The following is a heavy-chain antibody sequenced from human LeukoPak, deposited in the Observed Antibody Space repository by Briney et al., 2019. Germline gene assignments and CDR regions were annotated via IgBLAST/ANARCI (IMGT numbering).Heavy chain of an antibody. V-gene: IGHV1-2*02. D-gene: IGHD2-15*01. CDR2: INPNSGGT. CDR3: ARDSADIEVVVAADFDY. J-gene: IGHJ4*02. CDR1: GYTFTGYY. Sequence: ASVKVSCKASGYTFTGYYMHWVRQASGQGLEWMGWINPNSGGTNYAQKFQGRVTMTRDTSISTAYMELSRLRSDDTAVYYCARDSADIEVVVAADFDYWGQGTLVTVSS.